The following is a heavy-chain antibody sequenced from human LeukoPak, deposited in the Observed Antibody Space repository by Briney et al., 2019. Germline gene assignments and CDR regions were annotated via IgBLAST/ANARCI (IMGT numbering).Heavy chain of an antibody. Sequence: VKDSCKASGGTFISYSFSWGGQAPGQRGEWMGGIIPIFGTANYAQKFQGRVTITTDESTSTAYMELSSLRSEDTAVYYCARDGVTIFGVVIPLMDVWGKGTTVTVSS. D-gene: IGHD3-3*01. CDR2: IIPIFGTA. CDR1: GGTFISYS. CDR3: ARDGVTIFGVVIPLMDV. V-gene: IGHV1-69*05. J-gene: IGHJ6*03.